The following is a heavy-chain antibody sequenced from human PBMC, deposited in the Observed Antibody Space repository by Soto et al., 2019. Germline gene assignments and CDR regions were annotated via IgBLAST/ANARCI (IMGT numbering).Heavy chain of an antibody. CDR1: GFTFSSYG. CDR2: IWYDGSNK. V-gene: IGHV3-33*01. CDR3: ARDPVTTAYYYYGMDV. J-gene: IGHJ6*02. D-gene: IGHD4-17*01. Sequence: GGSLRLSCAASGFTFSSYGMHWVRQAPGKGLEWVAVIWYDGSNKYYADSVKGRFTISRDNSKNTLYLQMNSLRAEDTAVYYCARDPVTTAYYYYGMDVWGQGTTVTVSS.